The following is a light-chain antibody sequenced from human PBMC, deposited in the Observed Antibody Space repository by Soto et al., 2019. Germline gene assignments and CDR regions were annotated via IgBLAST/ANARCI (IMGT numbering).Light chain of an antibody. CDR2: DAY. Sequence: EIVLTQSPATLSLSPGKRATLCCRASQSVSSFLAWYQQKPGQAPRLLIYDAYNRATGIPPRFSGSGSGTDFTLTISSLEPEDSAVYYCQQRHMWPITFGQGTRLEIK. V-gene: IGKV3-11*01. CDR1: QSVSSF. J-gene: IGKJ5*01. CDR3: QQRHMWPIT.